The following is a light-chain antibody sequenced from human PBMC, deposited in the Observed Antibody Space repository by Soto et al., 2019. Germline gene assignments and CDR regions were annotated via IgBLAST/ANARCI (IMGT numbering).Light chain of an antibody. J-gene: IGKJ1*01. Sequence: DIQMTQSPSSLSASVGDRVTITWRASQGITTYLNWYQQKPGKAPKLLIYKASTLKSGVPSRFSGSGSGTEFTLTISSLQPDDFATYYCQHYNSYSDAFGQGTKVDIK. V-gene: IGKV1-5*03. CDR2: KAS. CDR1: QGITTY. CDR3: QHYNSYSDA.